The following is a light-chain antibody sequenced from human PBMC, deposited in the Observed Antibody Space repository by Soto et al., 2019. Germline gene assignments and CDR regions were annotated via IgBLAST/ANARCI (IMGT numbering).Light chain of an antibody. J-gene: IGKJ5*01. CDR1: QMLLDSDDGNTY. Sequence: DIVMTQTPLSLPVTPVEPASISFGSSQMLLDSDDGNTYLDWYLQKPGQSPQLLIYTVSYRASGVPDRFSGSGSGTDFTLTISSLEPEDFAVYYCQQRSNWPITFGQGTRLEIK. CDR3: QQRSNWPIT. CDR2: TVS. V-gene: IGKV2-40*01.